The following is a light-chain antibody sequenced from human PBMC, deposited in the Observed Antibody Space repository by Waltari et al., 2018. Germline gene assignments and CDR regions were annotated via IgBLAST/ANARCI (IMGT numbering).Light chain of an antibody. Sequence: HSVLTQPPSVSGAPGQRVPISCTGSRSNTAPASAGHWYRQLPPAAPKLLIYGNNIRSSGVPDRISGSRSGTSASLAITGLQAEDEGDYYCQSYDSSLSRTVFGGGTKLTVL. J-gene: IGLJ2*01. CDR2: GNN. V-gene: IGLV1-40*01. CDR1: RSNTAPASA. CDR3: QSYDSSLSRTV.